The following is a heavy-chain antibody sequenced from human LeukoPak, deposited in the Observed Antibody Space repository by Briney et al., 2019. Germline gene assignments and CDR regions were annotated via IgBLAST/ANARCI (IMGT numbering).Heavy chain of an antibody. V-gene: IGHV1-69*13. D-gene: IGHD5-12*01. CDR2: IVPMFGTD. CDR1: GATFGSHS. CDR3: ARDLLSVDNYDALDI. J-gene: IGHJ3*02. Sequence: SVKVSCKASGATFGSHSISWVRQAPGQGLEWMGGIVPMFGTDVYAQRFQGRVTVTADESTTTAYMELISLTSEDTAMYYCARDLLSVDNYDALDIWGQGTMVTVSS.